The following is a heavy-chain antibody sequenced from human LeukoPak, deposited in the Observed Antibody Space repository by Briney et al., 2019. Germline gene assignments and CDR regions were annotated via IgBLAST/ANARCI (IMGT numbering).Heavy chain of an antibody. V-gene: IGHV3-74*01. CDR3: ARADGSGWLTY. CDR2: MNNDGSGT. CDR1: GFTFSSYW. J-gene: IGHJ4*02. D-gene: IGHD6-19*01. Sequence: PGGSLRLSCAASGFTFSSYWMHWVRQAPGKGLVWVSRMNNDGSGTIYADSVKGRFTISRDNAKNTLYLQMNSLRAEDTAVYYCARADGSGWLTYWGQGTLVTVSS.